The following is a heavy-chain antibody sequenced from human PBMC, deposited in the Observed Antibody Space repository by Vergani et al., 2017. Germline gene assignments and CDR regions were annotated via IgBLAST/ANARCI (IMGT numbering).Heavy chain of an antibody. J-gene: IGHJ5*02. Sequence: EVQLVASGGGLVQRGGSLRLSCEASGFTFSNLWMTWVRQAPGKGLEWVANIKYDGSKKNYVDSVKGRFTISRDNAKNSLYLQMNSLRAEDTAVYYCARDKYPIVVVPAEGDWFDPWGQGTLVTVSS. CDR2: IKYDGSKK. D-gene: IGHD2-2*01. CDR3: ARDKYPIVVVPAEGDWFDP. CDR1: GFTFSNLW. V-gene: IGHV3-7*03.